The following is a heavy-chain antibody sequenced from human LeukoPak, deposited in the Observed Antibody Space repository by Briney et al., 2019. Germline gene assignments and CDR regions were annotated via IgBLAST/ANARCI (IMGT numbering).Heavy chain of an antibody. V-gene: IGHV4-39*01. D-gene: IGHD6-13*01. CDR2: IYYSGST. CDR3: AGHTPGYSRPLGFDP. Sequence: SETLSLTCTVSGGSISSYYWSWIRQPPGKGLEWIGSIYYSGSTYYNPSLKSRVTISVDTSKNQFSLKLSSVTAADTAVYYCAGHTPGYSRPLGFDPWGQGTLVTVSS. J-gene: IGHJ5*02. CDR1: GGSISSYY.